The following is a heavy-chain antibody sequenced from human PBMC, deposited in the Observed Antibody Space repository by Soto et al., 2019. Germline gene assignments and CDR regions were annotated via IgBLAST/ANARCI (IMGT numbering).Heavy chain of an antibody. J-gene: IGHJ4*02. CDR2: ISGSGGST. CDR1: GVTFSSFA. D-gene: IGHD6-19*01. V-gene: IGHV3-23*01. CDR3: AKDRKSGSGWYWDY. Sequence: EVQLLESGGGLVQPGGSLRLSCAASGVTFSSFAMSWVRQAPGKGLEWVSGISGSGGSTYYADSVEGRFTISRDNSKNTLYLQMNSLRGEDTAVYYCAKDRKSGSGWYWDYWGQGTLVTVSS.